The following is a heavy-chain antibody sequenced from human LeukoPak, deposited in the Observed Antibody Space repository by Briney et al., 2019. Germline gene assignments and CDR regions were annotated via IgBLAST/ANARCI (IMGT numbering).Heavy chain of an antibody. Sequence: PGGSLRLSCAASGFTFTRYWMAWVRQAPGKGLEWVGRIKSKTDGGTTDYAAPVKGRFTISRDDSKNTLYLQMNSLKTEDTAVYYCTTGFITVDGAFDIWGQGTMVTVSS. D-gene: IGHD3-22*01. CDR2: IKSKTDGGTT. V-gene: IGHV3-15*01. J-gene: IGHJ3*02. CDR1: GFTFTRYW. CDR3: TTGFITVDGAFDI.